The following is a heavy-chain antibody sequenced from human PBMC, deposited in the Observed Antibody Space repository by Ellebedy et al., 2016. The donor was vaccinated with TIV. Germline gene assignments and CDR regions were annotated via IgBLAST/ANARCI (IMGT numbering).Heavy chain of an antibody. Sequence: PGGSLRLSCAASGFTSSSYAMNWVRQAPGKGLEWVSGISWNSGSIGYADSVKGRFTISRDNAKNSLYLEMNSLRAEDTALYYCAKDKMMGYYYYGMDVWGQGTTVTVSS. V-gene: IGHV3-9*02. J-gene: IGHJ6*02. D-gene: IGHD3-16*01. CDR2: ISWNSGSI. CDR3: AKDKMMGYYYYGMDV. CDR1: GFTSSSYA.